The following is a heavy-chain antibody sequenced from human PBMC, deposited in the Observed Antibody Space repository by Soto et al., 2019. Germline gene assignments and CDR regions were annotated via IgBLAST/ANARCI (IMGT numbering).Heavy chain of an antibody. Sequence: GASVKVSCKASGGTFSSYAISWVRQAPGQGLEWMGGIIPIFGTANYAQKFQGRVTITADESTSTAYMELSSLRSEDTAVYYCASGPDDSSGYPHDAFDIWGQGTMVTVSS. J-gene: IGHJ3*02. CDR2: IIPIFGTA. CDR3: ASGPDDSSGYPHDAFDI. V-gene: IGHV1-69*13. CDR1: GGTFSSYA. D-gene: IGHD3-22*01.